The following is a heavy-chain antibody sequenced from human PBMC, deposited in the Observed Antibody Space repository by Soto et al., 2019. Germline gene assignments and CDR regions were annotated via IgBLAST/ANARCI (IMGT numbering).Heavy chain of an antibody. V-gene: IGHV3-23*01. CDR2: ISGSGGST. D-gene: IGHD3-22*01. J-gene: IGHJ4*02. CDR1: GFTFSSYA. CDR3: AKGGFGGITMIVDYFDY. Sequence: GGSLRLSCAASGFTFSSYAMSWVRQAPGEWLEWVSAISGSGGSTYYADSVKGRFAISRDNSKNTLYLQMNSLRAEDTAVYYCAKGGFGGITMIVDYFDYWGQGTLVTVSS.